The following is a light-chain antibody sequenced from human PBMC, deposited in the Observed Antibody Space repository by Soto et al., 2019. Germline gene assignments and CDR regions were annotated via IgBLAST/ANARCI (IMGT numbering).Light chain of an antibody. Sequence: DIQMTQSPSTLSVSVGDRVTITCRASQSISSWLAWYQQKPGKAPKLLIYKASSLESGVPSRCSGSGAGTEFTLTISNLQPDDFATYYCQQYSNYWTFGQGTKVEIK. J-gene: IGKJ1*01. CDR2: KAS. CDR1: QSISSW. V-gene: IGKV1-5*03. CDR3: QQYSNYWT.